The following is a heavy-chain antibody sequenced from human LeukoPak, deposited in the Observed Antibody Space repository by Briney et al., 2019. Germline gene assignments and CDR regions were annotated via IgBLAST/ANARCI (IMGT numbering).Heavy chain of an antibody. D-gene: IGHD5-18*01. V-gene: IGHV4-4*07. CDR2: IYTSGST. Sequence: PSETLSLTCTVSGGSISSYYWSWLRQPAGKGPEGIGRIYTSGSTNYNPSLKSRVPMSVDTSKNPFSLRFISVTAADTAVYYCARASGYNYGNTYWYFDLWGRGTLVTVSS. J-gene: IGHJ2*01. CDR3: ARASGYNYGNTYWYFDL. CDR1: GGSISSYY.